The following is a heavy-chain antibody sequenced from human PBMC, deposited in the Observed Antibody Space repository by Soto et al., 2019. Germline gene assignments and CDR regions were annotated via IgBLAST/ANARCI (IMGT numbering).Heavy chain of an antibody. V-gene: IGHV3-23*01. D-gene: IGHD5-12*01. CDR3: ARDQSALYSGYDLATDY. CDR2: IRGSGGST. J-gene: IGHJ4*02. CDR1: GFTFSRFA. Sequence: GGSLRLSCAASGFTFSRFAMGWVRQAPGKGLDWVSAIRGSGGSTYYADSVKGRFTISRDNSKNTLYLQRNSPRAEDTAVYYCARDQSALYSGYDLATDYWGQGTLVTVSS.